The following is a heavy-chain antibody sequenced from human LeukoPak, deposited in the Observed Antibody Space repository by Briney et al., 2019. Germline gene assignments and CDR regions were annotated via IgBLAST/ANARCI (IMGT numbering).Heavy chain of an antibody. CDR2: ISYDGSNK. CDR3: ARETLVEMATYFDY. CDR1: GFTFSSYG. V-gene: IGHV3-30*03. D-gene: IGHD5-24*01. J-gene: IGHJ4*02. Sequence: GRSLRLSCAASGFTFSSYGMHWVRQAPGKGLEWVAVISYDGSNKYYADSVKGRFTISRDNSKNTLYLQMNSLRAEDTAVYYCARETLVEMATYFDYWGQGTLVTVSS.